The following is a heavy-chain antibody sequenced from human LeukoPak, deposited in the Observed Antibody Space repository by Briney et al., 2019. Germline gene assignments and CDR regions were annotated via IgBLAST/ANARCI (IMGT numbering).Heavy chain of an antibody. D-gene: IGHD1-1*01. V-gene: IGHV4-34*01. J-gene: IGHJ4*02. CDR3: ASRNDFPDY. CDR1: GGSFSGYY. CDR2: INHSGST. Sequence: SETLSLTCAVYGGSFSGYYWSWIRQPPGKGLEWIGEINHSGSTNYNPSLKGRVTISVDTSKNQFSLKLSSVTAADTAVYYCASRNDFPDYWGQGTLVTVSS.